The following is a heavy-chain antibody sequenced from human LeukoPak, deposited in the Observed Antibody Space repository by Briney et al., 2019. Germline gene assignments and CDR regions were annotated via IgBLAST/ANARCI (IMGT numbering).Heavy chain of an antibody. J-gene: IGHJ5*02. Sequence: SETLSLTCTVSGGSISSSSDYWGWIRQPPGKGLEWIASIYYSGNTYYNPSLKSRVTISVDTSKNQFSLKLSSVTAADTAVYYCARRRGTHYYGSGSYYNWFDPWGQGTLITVSS. CDR1: GGSISSSSDY. CDR2: IYYSGNT. CDR3: ARRRGTHYYGSGSYYNWFDP. D-gene: IGHD3-10*01. V-gene: IGHV4-39*07.